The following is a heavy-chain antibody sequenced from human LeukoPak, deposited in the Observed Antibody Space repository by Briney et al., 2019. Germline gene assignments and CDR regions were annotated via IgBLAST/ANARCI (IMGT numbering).Heavy chain of an antibody. CDR1: GFTVSSNY. V-gene: IGHV3-53*01. J-gene: IGHJ6*03. D-gene: IGHD3-10*01. Sequence: GGSLRLSCAAFGFTVSSNYMSWVRQAPGKGLEWVSVIYSGGSTYYADSVKGRFTISRDNSKNTLYLQMNSLRAEDTAVYYCARYTYYYGSGSYGHYYMDVWGKGTTVTISS. CDR2: IYSGGST. CDR3: ARYTYYYGSGSYGHYYMDV.